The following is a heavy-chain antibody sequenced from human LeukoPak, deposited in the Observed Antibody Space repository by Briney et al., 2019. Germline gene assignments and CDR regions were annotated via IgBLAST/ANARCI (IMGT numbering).Heavy chain of an antibody. CDR2: ISSSSSYI. J-gene: IGHJ4*02. CDR1: GFTFSSYS. Sequence: PGGSLRLSCAASGFTFSSYSMNWVRQAPGKGLEWVSSISSSSSYIYYADSVKGRFTISRDNAKNSLYLQMNSLRAEDTAVYYCARLYYDILTGYDYWGRGTLVTVSS. V-gene: IGHV3-21*01. D-gene: IGHD3-9*01. CDR3: ARLYYDILTGYDY.